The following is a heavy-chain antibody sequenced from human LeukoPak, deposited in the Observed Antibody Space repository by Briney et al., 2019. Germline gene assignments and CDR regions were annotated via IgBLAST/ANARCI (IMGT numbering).Heavy chain of an antibody. J-gene: IGHJ4*02. V-gene: IGHV3-48*01. CDR3: ARAVWYYDSSGYAVGVYFDS. Sequence: GGSLRLSCAASGFTFSSYSMNWVRHAPGKGLEWVSYIDTGSSTISYADSLKCRFTISSDNAKNSLCLQMNSLRAEDTAVYYCARAVWYYDSSGYAVGVYFDSWGQGTLVTVSS. CDR1: GFTFSSYS. CDR2: IDTGSSTI. D-gene: IGHD3-22*01.